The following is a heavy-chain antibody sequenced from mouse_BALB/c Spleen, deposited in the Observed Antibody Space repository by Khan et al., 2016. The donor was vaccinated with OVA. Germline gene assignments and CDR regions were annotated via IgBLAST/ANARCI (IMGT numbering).Heavy chain of an antibody. CDR3: ARSFIQSAALYAMDY. CDR2: ISTYYGDA. J-gene: IGHJ4*01. Sequence: QVQLKESGAELVRPGVSVKISCKGSGYTFTDYTMHWVKQSHAKSLEWIGVISTYYGDAKYNQKFKDKATMTVDKSSNTAYMELARLTSDDSAIYFCARSFIQSAALYAMDYWGQGTSVTVSS. CDR1: GYTFTDYT. V-gene: IGHV1S137*01. D-gene: IGHD1-1*01.